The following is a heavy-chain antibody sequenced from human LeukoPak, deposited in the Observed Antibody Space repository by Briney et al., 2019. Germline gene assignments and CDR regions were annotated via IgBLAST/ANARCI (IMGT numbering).Heavy chain of an antibody. CDR1: GGSISSSY. J-gene: IGHJ4*02. V-gene: IGHV4-59*01. D-gene: IGHD5-18*01. CDR2: IYYTGST. Sequence: SETLSLTCTVSGGSISSSYWSWIRQPPGKGLEWLGYIYYTGSTKYNPSLKSRVTMSLDTSKNQFSLELSSVTAADTAVYYCARIGLNSYGFKGLDYWGQGTLVTVSS. CDR3: ARIGLNSYGFKGLDY.